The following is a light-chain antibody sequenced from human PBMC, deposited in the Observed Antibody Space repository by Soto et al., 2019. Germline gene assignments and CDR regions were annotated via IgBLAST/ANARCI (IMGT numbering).Light chain of an antibody. CDR1: LRDVGSYNL. J-gene: IGLJ1*01. CDR2: EGS. CDR3: KSYAGSNNYV. V-gene: IGLV2-14*02. Sequence: SGRPPPESVSGSPGHSNTISWPRPLRDVGSYNLVSWYQQHPGNAPKLMIYEGSKRPSGVSNRFSGSKSGNTASLTVSGLQAADEADYFCKSYAGSNNYVLVSGTDATVL.